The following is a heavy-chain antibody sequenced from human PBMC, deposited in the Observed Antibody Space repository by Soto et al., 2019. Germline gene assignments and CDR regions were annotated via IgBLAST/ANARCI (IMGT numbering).Heavy chain of an antibody. Sequence: QVQLVQSGAEVRKPGASVKVSCKASGYTFTSYGLTWVRQAPGQGLEWMGWISAHNGNTNYAQKLQGRVTRTTDTSTSTAYMELRSLRSDDTAVYYCASSREGGSGRYFDYWGQGTLVTVSS. CDR3: ASSREGGSGRYFDY. J-gene: IGHJ4*02. V-gene: IGHV1-18*01. D-gene: IGHD1-26*01. CDR1: GYTFTSYG. CDR2: ISAHNGNT.